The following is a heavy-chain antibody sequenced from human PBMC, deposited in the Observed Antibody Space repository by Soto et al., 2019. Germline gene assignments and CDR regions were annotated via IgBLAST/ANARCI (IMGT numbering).Heavy chain of an antibody. V-gene: IGHV1-69*13. Sequence: ASVKVSCKASGGTFSSYAISWVRQAPGQGLEWMGGITPIFGTANYAQKFQGRVTITADESTSTAYMELSSLRSEDTAVYYCARGSVVATMGYYYYYGMDVWGQGTTVTISS. CDR1: GGTFSSYA. CDR3: ARGSVVATMGYYYYYGMDV. CDR2: ITPIFGTA. D-gene: IGHD5-12*01. J-gene: IGHJ6*02.